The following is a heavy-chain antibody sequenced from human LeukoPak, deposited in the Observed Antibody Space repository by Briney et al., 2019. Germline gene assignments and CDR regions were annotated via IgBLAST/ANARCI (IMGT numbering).Heavy chain of an antibody. Sequence: PSETLSLTCTVSGGSLSSGSYYWSWIRQPAGTGLEWIGRIYTSGSTNYNPSLKSRVPISVDTSKNQFSLKLSSVTAADTAVYYCARDGGPYYYYYMDVWGKGTTVTVSS. CDR2: IYTSGST. V-gene: IGHV4-61*02. CDR1: GGSLSSGSYY. CDR3: ARDGGPYYYYYMDV. J-gene: IGHJ6*03. D-gene: IGHD3-16*01.